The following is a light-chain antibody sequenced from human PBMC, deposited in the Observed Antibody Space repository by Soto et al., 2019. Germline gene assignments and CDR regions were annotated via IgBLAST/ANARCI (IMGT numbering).Light chain of an antibody. CDR1: QSISSW. CDR3: QQYNSYLWT. Sequence: DIQMTQSPSILSASVGDRVTITCRSSQSISSWLAWYQQKPGKAPNLLIHKASHLESGVPSRFSGSGSGTEFTLTISSLQPDDFATYYCQQYNSYLWTFGQGTKVDIK. V-gene: IGKV1-5*03. J-gene: IGKJ1*01. CDR2: KAS.